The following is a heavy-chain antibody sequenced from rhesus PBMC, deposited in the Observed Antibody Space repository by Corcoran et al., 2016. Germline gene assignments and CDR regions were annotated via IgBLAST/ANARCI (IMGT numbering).Heavy chain of an antibody. V-gene: IGHV4-127*01. J-gene: IGHJ6*01. Sequence: QVQLQESGPGLVKPSETLSLTCAVSGYSISSGYGWSWIRQPPGKGLAGSGYIGGSSGSTNYNPSLKSRVTISIDTSKNQFSLKLRSVTAADTAVYHCARDRDGSNQGWYYYGFDSWGQGVVVTVSS. CDR3: ARDRDGSNQGWYYYGFDS. D-gene: IGHD4-29*01. CDR2: IGGSSGST. CDR1: GYSISSGYG.